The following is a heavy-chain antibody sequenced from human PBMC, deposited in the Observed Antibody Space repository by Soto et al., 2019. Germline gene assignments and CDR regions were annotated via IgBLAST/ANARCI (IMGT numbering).Heavy chain of an antibody. CDR3: AGDGSWSSGMDV. J-gene: IGHJ6*02. CDR2: IYTSGIT. D-gene: IGHD6-13*01. CDR1: GGSISSYQ. V-gene: IGHV4-4*07. Sequence: PSETLSLTCTVSGGSISSYQWSWIRQPSGKGLEWIGRIYTSGITNYDPSLKSRVTMSVDTSKKQFSLKLSSVTAADTAVYYCAGDGSWSSGMDVWGQGTTVTVSS.